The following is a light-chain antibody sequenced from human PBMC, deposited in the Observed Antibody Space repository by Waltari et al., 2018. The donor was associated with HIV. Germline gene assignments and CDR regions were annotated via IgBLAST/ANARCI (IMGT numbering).Light chain of an antibody. J-gene: IGLJ1*01. Sequence: QSGLPHPPSASGTPGQRGVLYSSGEDSTLGINTIKWFPQLPGSAPKVLVYSDDHRPSGVPDRFSGSKSGTSASLAISGVQSEDEADYYCAAWDDSLNAYVFGSGTKVTVL. CDR1: DSTLGINT. CDR3: AAWDDSLNAYV. CDR2: SDD. V-gene: IGLV1-44*01.